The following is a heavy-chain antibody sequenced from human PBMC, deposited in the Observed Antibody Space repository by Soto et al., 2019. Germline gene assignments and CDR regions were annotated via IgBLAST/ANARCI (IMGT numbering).Heavy chain of an antibody. CDR3: ARDVGGILDY. CDR1: GFTLGNYW. V-gene: IGHV3-7*03. J-gene: IGHJ4*02. CDR2: ARQDGVDK. Sequence: GSLRVPCPASGFTLGNYWRAWVRQAPGKGLEWVANARQDGVDKGHADSVRDRFTIIRESARNSVFLQMNSLRAEDTAVYFCARDVGGILDYWGQGTLVTVYS.